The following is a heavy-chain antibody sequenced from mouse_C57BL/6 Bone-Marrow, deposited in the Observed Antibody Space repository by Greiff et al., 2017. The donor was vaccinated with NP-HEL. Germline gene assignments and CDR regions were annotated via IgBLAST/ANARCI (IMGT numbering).Heavy chain of an antibody. CDR3: TRSYYSKRYFDV. Sequence: QLQQSGAELVRPGASVTLSCKASGYTFTDYEMHWVKQTPVHGLEWIGAIDPETGGTAYNQKFKGKAILTADKSSSTAYMELRSLTSEDSAVYYCTRSYYSKRYFDVWGTGTTVTVSS. J-gene: IGHJ1*03. CDR2: IDPETGGT. D-gene: IGHD2-5*01. V-gene: IGHV1-15*01. CDR1: GYTFTDYE.